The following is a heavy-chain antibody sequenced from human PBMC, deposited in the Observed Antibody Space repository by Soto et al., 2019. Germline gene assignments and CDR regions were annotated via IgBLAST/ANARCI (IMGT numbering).Heavy chain of an antibody. V-gene: IGHV3-23*01. CDR2: ISGSGGST. J-gene: IGHJ4*02. CDR3: ANLEPPSGVSSWLDPYYFGY. CDR1: GFTFSSYA. D-gene: IGHD6-13*01. Sequence: EVQLLESGGGLVQPGGSLRLSCAASGFTFSSYAMSWVRQAPGKGLEWVSAISGSGGSTYYADSVKGRFTISRDNSKNTLYLQMNSLRAEDTAVYYCANLEPPSGVSSWLDPYYFGYWGQGTLVTVSS.